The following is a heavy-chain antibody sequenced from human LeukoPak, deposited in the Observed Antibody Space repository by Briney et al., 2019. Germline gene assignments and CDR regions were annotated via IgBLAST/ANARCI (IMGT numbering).Heavy chain of an antibody. CDR2: INPSGGST. D-gene: IGHD6-19*01. J-gene: IGHJ3*02. Sequence: ASVKVSCKASGYTFTTYYLHWVRQAPGQGLEWMGIINPSGGSTTYAQKFQGRVTMTRDTSTSTVYMELSSLRSEDTAVYYCARYSSGWRSFDIWGQGTMVTVSS. V-gene: IGHV1-46*01. CDR1: GYTFTTYY. CDR3: ARYSSGWRSFDI.